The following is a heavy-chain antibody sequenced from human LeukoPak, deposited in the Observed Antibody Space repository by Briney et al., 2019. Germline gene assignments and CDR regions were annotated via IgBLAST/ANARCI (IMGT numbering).Heavy chain of an antibody. CDR1: GGSISSYY. CDR2: IYYSGST. V-gene: IGHV4-59*01. D-gene: IGHD4/OR15-4a*01. Sequence: SETLSLTCTVSGGSISSYYWSWIRQPPGKGLEWIGYIYYSGSTNYNPSLKGRVTISVDTSKNQFSLKLSSVTAADTAVYYCARDRLWTFDYWGPGTLVTVSS. CDR3: ARDRLWTFDY. J-gene: IGHJ4*02.